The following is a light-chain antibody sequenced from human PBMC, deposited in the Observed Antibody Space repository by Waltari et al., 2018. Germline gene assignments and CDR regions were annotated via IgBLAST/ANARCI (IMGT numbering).Light chain of an antibody. Sequence: QSVLTQPPSASGTPGQKVTISCSGSDSNVGVHTVNWFQQIPGSAPKLLIYDDERRPVGLSARFSGSRSGSSASLAISGLQSEDEADYYCATWDVSLQAWVFGGGTKLTV. CDR2: DDE. V-gene: IGLV1-44*01. CDR1: DSNVGVHT. CDR3: ATWDVSLQAWV. J-gene: IGLJ3*02.